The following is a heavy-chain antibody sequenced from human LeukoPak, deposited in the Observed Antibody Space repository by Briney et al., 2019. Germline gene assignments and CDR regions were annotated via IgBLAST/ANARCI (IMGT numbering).Heavy chain of an antibody. J-gene: IGHJ4*02. CDR1: GGSFSGYY. V-gene: IGHV4-34*01. D-gene: IGHD6-13*01. CDR3: ARGPGPIAAAGKLGSYFDY. CDR2: IKHSGST. Sequence: SETLSLTCAVYGGSFSGYYWSWIRQPLGEGLERIGEIKHSGSTNYNPSLKSRVTISVDTSKNQFSLKLSSVTAADTAVYYCARGPGPIAAAGKLGSYFDYWGQGTLVTVSS.